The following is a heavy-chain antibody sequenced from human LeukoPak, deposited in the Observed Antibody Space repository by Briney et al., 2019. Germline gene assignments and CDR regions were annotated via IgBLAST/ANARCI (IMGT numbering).Heavy chain of an antibody. CDR1: GYSFTSYW. J-gene: IGHJ4*02. CDR3: ATSRFPYSSGPRGSYYFDY. V-gene: IGHV5-51*01. D-gene: IGHD6-19*01. Sequence: GESLKISCKGSGYSFTSYWIGWVRQMPGKGLEWMGIIYPGDSDTRYSPSFQGQVTISADKSISTAYLQWSSLKASDTAMYYCATSRFPYSSGPRGSYYFDYWGQGTLVTVSS. CDR2: IYPGDSDT.